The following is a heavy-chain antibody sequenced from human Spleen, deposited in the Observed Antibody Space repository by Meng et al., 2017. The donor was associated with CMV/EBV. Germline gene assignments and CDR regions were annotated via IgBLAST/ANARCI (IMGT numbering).Heavy chain of an antibody. CDR3: ARGAGGFQLLRLRPTFDP. D-gene: IGHD2-2*01. J-gene: IGHJ5*02. V-gene: IGHV3-30*04. CDR1: TLRSYA. Sequence: TLRSYAMHWVRQAPGKGREWVAVMSYDGENKCYADSVKGRFTISRDNSKNTLYLQMNSLRAEDTAVYACARGAGGFQLLRLRPTFDPWGQGTLVTVSS. CDR2: MSYDGENK.